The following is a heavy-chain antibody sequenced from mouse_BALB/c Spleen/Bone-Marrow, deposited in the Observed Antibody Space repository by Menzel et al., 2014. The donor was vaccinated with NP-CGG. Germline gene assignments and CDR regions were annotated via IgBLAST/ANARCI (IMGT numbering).Heavy chain of an antibody. CDR3: ARYMITTSYFDY. CDR1: GFTFSSYT. Sequence: EVKLVESGGGLVKPGGSLKLSCAASGFTFSSYTMSWVHQTPEKRLEWVATISSGGGNTYYPDSVKGRFTISRDNAKNNLYLQMSSLRSEDTALYYCARYMITTSYFDYWGQGTTLTVSS. V-gene: IGHV5-9*03. J-gene: IGHJ2*01. D-gene: IGHD2-4*01. CDR2: ISSGGGNT.